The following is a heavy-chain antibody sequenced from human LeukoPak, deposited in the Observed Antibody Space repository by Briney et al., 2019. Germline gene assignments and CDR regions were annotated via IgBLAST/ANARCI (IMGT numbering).Heavy chain of an antibody. CDR3: ARGGPYSSSSWDY. D-gene: IGHD6-13*01. J-gene: IGHJ4*02. CDR1: GFTFSSYW. CDR2: TNNDGRST. Sequence: GGSLRLSCAASGFTFSSYWMHWVRQAPGKGLVWVSGTNNDGRSTRYADSVKGRFTISRDNAKNTLYLQMNSLRAEDTAVYYSARGGPYSSSSWDYWGQGTLVTVSS. V-gene: IGHV3-74*01.